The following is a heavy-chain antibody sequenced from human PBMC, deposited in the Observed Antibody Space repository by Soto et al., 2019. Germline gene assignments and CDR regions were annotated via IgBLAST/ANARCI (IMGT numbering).Heavy chain of an antibody. Sequence: QVQLVPYGAEVKKTGASVKVACKASGYTFTSYGISLVRQAPGQGLEWMGWISAYNGNTNYAQKLKGRVTMTTDTSASTAYMELRSLRSDHTAVYYCARSPVADTSWYFDLWGRGTLGTVSS. J-gene: IGHJ2*01. CDR3: ARSPVADTSWYFDL. CDR1: GYTFTSYG. V-gene: IGHV1-18*01. D-gene: IGHD6-19*01. CDR2: ISAYNGNT.